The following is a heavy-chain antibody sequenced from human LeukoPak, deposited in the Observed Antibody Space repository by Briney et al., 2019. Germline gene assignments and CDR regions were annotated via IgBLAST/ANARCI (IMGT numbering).Heavy chain of an antibody. D-gene: IGHD6-19*01. CDR2: INPSGGST. CDR3: AREYSSGWYVYYVDY. Sequence: ASVKVSCKASGYTFTSYYMHWVRQAPGQGLEWMGIINPSGGSTSYARKFQGRVTMTRDTSTSTAYMELRSLRSDDTAVYYCAREYSSGWYVYYVDYWGQGTLVTVSS. CDR1: GYTFTSYY. J-gene: IGHJ4*02. V-gene: IGHV1-46*01.